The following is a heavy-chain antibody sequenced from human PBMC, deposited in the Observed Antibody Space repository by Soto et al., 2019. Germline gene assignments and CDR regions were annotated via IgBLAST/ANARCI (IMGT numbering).Heavy chain of an antibody. V-gene: IGHV4-31*03. CDR2: IYYSGCT. CDR3: ARGSDNYYGMDV. J-gene: IGHJ6*02. D-gene: IGHD3-3*01. CDR1: GGSISSGGYY. Sequence: QVQLQESGPGLVKPSQTLSLTCTVSGGSISSGGYYWSWIRQHPGKGLEWIGYIYYSGCTYYNPSLKGRVTISVDTSKNQFSLKLSSVTAADTAVYYCARGSDNYYGMDVWGQGTTVTVSS.